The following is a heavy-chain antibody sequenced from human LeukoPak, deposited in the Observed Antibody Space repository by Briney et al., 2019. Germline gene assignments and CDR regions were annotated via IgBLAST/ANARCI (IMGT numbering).Heavy chain of an antibody. CDR2: IYPGDSDT. CDR3: ARFDSSGYYFNY. Sequence: GGSLKISCKGSGYTFSTYWIGWVRQMPGKGLEWMGIIYPGDSDTRYSPSFQGQVTMSADKSISTAYLQWSSLKASDTAMYYCARFDSSGYYFNYWGQGTPVTVSS. V-gene: IGHV5-51*01. D-gene: IGHD3-22*01. CDR1: GYTFSTYW. J-gene: IGHJ4*02.